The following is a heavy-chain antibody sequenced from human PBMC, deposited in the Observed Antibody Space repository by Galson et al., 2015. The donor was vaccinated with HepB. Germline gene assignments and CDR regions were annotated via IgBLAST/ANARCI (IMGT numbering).Heavy chain of an antibody. CDR1: GYTFTSYD. J-gene: IGHJ4*02. V-gene: IGHV1-8*01. D-gene: IGHD3-10*01. CDR3: ALNGGFGEFDFDY. Sequence: SVKVSCKASGYTFTSYDINWVRQATGQGLEWMGWMNPNSGNTGYAQKFQGRVTMTRNTSMSTAYMELSSLRSEDTAVYYCALNGGFGEFDFDYWGQGTLVTVSS. CDR2: MNPNSGNT.